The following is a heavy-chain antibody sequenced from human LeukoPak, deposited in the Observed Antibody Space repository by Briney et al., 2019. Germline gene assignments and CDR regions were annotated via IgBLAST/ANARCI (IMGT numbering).Heavy chain of an antibody. D-gene: IGHD5-24*01. CDR3: ATHPGGLQSGFDN. Sequence: GESLKISCKGSGYSFTSYWIGWVRQMPGKGLEYMGIIHPGDSDTRYSPSFPGQVTISVDRSSSTAYIQWSRLKASDTAMYYCATHPGGLQSGFDNWGQGTLVTVSS. J-gene: IGHJ4*02. V-gene: IGHV5-51*01. CDR2: IHPGDSDT. CDR1: GYSFTSYW.